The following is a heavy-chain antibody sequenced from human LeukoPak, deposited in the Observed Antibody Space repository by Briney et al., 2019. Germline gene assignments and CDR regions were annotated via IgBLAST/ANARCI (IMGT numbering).Heavy chain of an antibody. Sequence: SETLSLTCTVSGASINNYYWSWIRQPPGKGLEWIGYIYSSGSTNYNPSLKSRVTMSVDTSKNQFSLKLSSVTAADTAVYYCARDRYYYGSGSSNFDYWGQGTLVTVSS. CDR2: IYSSGST. CDR1: GASINNYY. J-gene: IGHJ4*02. V-gene: IGHV4-59*12. CDR3: ARDRYYYGSGSSNFDY. D-gene: IGHD3-10*01.